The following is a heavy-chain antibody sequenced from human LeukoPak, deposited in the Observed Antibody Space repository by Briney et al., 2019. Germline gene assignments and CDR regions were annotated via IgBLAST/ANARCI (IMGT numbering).Heavy chain of an antibody. Sequence: GGPLRLSCAASGFTFDDYAMHWVRQAPGKGLEWVSGISWNSGSIGYADSVKGRFTISRDNAKNSLYLQMNSLRAEDTALYYCAKDRGDDFWSGYYNWGQGTLVTVSS. CDR1: GFTFDDYA. J-gene: IGHJ4*02. D-gene: IGHD3-3*01. CDR3: AKDRGDDFWSGYYN. V-gene: IGHV3-9*01. CDR2: ISWNSGSI.